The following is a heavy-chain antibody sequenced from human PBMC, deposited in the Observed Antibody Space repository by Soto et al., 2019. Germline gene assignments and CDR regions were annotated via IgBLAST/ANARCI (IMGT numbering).Heavy chain of an antibody. CDR2: INHSGRT. J-gene: IGHJ4*02. Sequence: SETLSLTCAVYGGSFSGYCWSWIRQPPGKGLEWIGEINHSGRTNYNPSLKSRVTISVDTSKSQFSLKLSSVTAADTAVSYCARGRKYYDFWSGYSHPRYYFNYWGQGTLVTVSS. V-gene: IGHV4-34*01. CDR1: GGSFSGYC. D-gene: IGHD3-3*01. CDR3: ARGRKYYDFWSGYSHPRYYFNY.